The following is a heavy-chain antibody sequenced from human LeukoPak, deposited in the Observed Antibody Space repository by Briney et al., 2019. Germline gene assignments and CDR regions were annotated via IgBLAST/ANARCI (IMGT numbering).Heavy chain of an antibody. CDR1: GFTFGRYS. D-gene: IGHD3-10*01. J-gene: IGHJ4*02. V-gene: IGHV3-21*06. CDR2: ITSSSSYI. Sequence: GDSLRLSCAASGFTFGRYSMNWVRQAPGKGLEWVSSITSSSSYIYYADAVKGRFTISRDNVKNSLYLQMHSLRAEDTAVYYCARAAGELLPFDYFDYWGQGTLVTVSS. CDR3: ARAAGELLPFDYFDY.